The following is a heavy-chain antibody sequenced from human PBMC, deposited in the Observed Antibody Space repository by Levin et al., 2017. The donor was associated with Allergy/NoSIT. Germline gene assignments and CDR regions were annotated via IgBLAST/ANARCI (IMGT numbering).Heavy chain of an antibody. Sequence: LSLTCAASGFTFSSYAMSWVRQAPGKGLEWVSAISGSGGSTYYADSVKGRFTISRDNSKKTLYLQMNSLRAEDTAVYYCATKGIAVAGTGPALWGQGTLVTVSS. CDR2: ISGSGGST. CDR3: ATKGIAVAGTGPAL. J-gene: IGHJ4*02. CDR1: GFTFSSYA. V-gene: IGHV3-23*01. D-gene: IGHD6-19*01.